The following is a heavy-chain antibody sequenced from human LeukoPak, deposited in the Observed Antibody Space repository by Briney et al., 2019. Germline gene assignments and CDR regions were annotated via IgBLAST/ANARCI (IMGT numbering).Heavy chain of an antibody. V-gene: IGHV3-74*01. CDR3: ARVYCSGGSCYKYFDY. CDR2: INSDGSST. Sequence: QPGRSLRLSCAASGFTFSSYWMHWVRQAPGKGLVWVSRINSDGSSTSYADSVKGRFTISRDNAKNTLYLQMNSLRAEDTAVYYCARVYCSGGSCYKYFDYWGQGTLVTVSS. CDR1: GFTFSSYW. D-gene: IGHD2-15*01. J-gene: IGHJ4*02.